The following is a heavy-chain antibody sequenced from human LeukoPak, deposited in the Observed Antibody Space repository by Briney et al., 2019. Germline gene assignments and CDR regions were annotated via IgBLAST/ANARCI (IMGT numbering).Heavy chain of an antibody. CDR2: INHSGST. D-gene: IGHD3-9*01. J-gene: IGHJ4*02. CDR3: ARVGPDILTGYYAYDY. CDR1: GGSFSGYY. Sequence: SETLSLTCAVYGGSFSGYYWSWIRQPPGKGLEWIGEINHSGSTNYNPSLKSRVTISVDTSKNQFSLKLSSVTAADTAVYYCARVGPDILTGYYAYDYWGQGTLVTVSS. V-gene: IGHV4-34*01.